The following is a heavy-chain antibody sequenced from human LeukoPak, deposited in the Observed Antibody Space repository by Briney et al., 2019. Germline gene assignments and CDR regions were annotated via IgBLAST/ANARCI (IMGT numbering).Heavy chain of an antibody. V-gene: IGHV3-33*01. J-gene: IGHJ3*02. CDR1: GFTFSSYG. CDR2: ILNDGSQE. D-gene: IGHD3-16*01. Sequence: GGSLRLSCAASGFTFSSYGMHWVRQAPGKGLEWVAVILNDGSQEKYADSVKGRFTISRDNSKNTLFLQMNSVRAEDTAVYYCARDEALGNNPLNIWGQGTMVTVSS. CDR3: ARDEALGNNPLNI.